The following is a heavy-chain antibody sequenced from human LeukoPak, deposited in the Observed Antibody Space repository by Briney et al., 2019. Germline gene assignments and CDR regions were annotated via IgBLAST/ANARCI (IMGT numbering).Heavy chain of an antibody. J-gene: IGHJ5*02. Sequence: SETLSLTCTVSGGSISSGDYYWSWIRQPPGKALEWIGYIYYSGSTYYNPSLKSRVTISVDTSKNQFSLKLRSVTAADTAVSYCARVAVITGTKRFNWFDPWGQGTLVTVSS. CDR1: GGSISSGDYY. D-gene: IGHD1/OR15-1a*01. V-gene: IGHV4-30-4*08. CDR2: IYYSGST. CDR3: ARVAVITGTKRFNWFDP.